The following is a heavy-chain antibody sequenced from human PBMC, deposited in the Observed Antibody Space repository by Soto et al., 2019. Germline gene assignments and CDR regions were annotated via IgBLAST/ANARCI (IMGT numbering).Heavy chain of an antibody. V-gene: IGHV1-18*01. J-gene: IGHJ6*02. D-gene: IGHD3-3*01. Sequence: QVQLVQSGAEVKKPGASVKVSCKASGYTFTSYGITWVRQAPGQGLEWMGWISGYNGITNYAQKLQGRVTMTTDTSTSTAYMELRSLRSDDTAVYYCARDPTSFGVGQNYGMDVWGQGTTVTVSS. CDR1: GYTFTSYG. CDR3: ARDPTSFGVGQNYGMDV. CDR2: ISGYNGIT.